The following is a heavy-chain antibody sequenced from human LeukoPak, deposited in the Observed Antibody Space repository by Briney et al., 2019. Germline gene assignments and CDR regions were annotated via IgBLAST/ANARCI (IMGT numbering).Heavy chain of an antibody. D-gene: IGHD3-22*01. CDR3: ARGAAYYYDSSGPGDY. CDR2: ISAYNGNT. J-gene: IGHJ4*02. Sequence: ASVKVSCKASGYTFTSYGISWVRQAPGQGLEWMGWISAYNGNTNYAQKLQGRVTMTTDTSTSTAYMELRSLRSDDTAVYYCARGAAYYYDSSGPGDYWGQGTLVTVSS. CDR1: GYTFTSYG. V-gene: IGHV1-18*01.